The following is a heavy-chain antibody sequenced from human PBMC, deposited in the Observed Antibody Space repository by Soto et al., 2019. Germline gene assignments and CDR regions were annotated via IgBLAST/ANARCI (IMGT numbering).Heavy chain of an antibody. V-gene: IGHV3-23*01. Sequence: PGGSLRLSCAASGFTFSSYAMIWVRQAPGKGLEWVSAISGSGGSTYYADSVKGRFTISRDNSKNTLYLQMNSLRAEDTAVYYCAKNPLIAARLYYFDYWGQGTLVTVPS. CDR2: ISGSGGST. D-gene: IGHD6-6*01. J-gene: IGHJ4*02. CDR3: AKNPLIAARLYYFDY. CDR1: GFTFSSYA.